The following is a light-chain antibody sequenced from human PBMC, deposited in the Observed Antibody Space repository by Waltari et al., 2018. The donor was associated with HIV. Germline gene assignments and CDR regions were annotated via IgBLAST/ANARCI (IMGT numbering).Light chain of an antibody. J-gene: IGKJ5*01. CDR3: MQAIETPIT. V-gene: IGKV2-28*01. CDR2: LNS. CDR1: ESLLHSTGNNY. Sequence: DIVLTQSPLSLPVTPGEPASISCRSSESLLHSTGNNYLDWYVQKPGQSPQILIYLNSNRASGVPDRFSGSGSGTDFTLKINRVEAEDVGVYYCMQAIETPITFGQGTRLEI.